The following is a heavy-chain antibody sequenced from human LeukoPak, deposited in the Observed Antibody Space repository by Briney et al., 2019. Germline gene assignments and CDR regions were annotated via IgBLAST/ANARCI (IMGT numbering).Heavy chain of an antibody. Sequence: SVKVSCKASGGTFSSYAISWVRQAPGHRLEWMGGIIPIFGTANYAQKFQGRVTITADESTSTAYIELSSLRSEDTAVYYCASHYYDSSGYYYGFDYWGQGTLVTVSS. CDR3: ASHYYDSSGYYYGFDY. V-gene: IGHV1-69*01. D-gene: IGHD3-22*01. J-gene: IGHJ4*02. CDR2: IIPIFGTA. CDR1: GGTFSSYA.